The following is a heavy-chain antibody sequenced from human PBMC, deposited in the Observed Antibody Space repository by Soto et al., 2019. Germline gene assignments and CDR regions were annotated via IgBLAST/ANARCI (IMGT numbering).Heavy chain of an antibody. D-gene: IGHD6-13*01. Sequence: LRLSCSASGFTFINFGMRWVRQAPGKGLEWIASISGRGSSSYYADSVKGRFTISRDNYRNTLFLQIYNLTVEDTAVYYCAKDESINWYSGHFRHWGQGTLVTVSA. CDR3: AKDESINWYSGHFRH. CDR2: ISGRGSSS. V-gene: IGHV3-23*01. CDR1: GFTFINFG. J-gene: IGHJ1*01.